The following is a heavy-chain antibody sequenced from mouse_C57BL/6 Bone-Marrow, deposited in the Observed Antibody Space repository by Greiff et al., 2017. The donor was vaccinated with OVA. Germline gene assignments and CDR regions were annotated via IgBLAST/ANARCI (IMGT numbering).Heavy chain of an antibody. CDR1: GYTFTSYW. Sequence: QVQLQQPGAELVKPGASVKLSCKASGYTFTSYWMHWVKQRPGQGLEWIGMIHPNSGSTNYNEKFKSKATLTVDKSSSTAYMQLSSLTSEDSAVYYCARPAYYGSSPVAYWGQGTLVTVSA. D-gene: IGHD1-1*01. CDR3: ARPAYYGSSPVAY. CDR2: IHPNSGST. V-gene: IGHV1-64*01. J-gene: IGHJ3*01.